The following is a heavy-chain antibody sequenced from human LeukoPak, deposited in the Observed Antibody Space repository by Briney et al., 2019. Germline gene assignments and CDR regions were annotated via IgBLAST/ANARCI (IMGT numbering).Heavy chain of an antibody. CDR3: AGQSPAWYSGSCSADY. V-gene: IGHV4-4*07. CDR1: GGSISSYY. J-gene: IGHJ4*02. D-gene: IGHD1-26*01. CDR2: IYTSGST. Sequence: PSETLSLTCTVSGGSISSYYWSWIRQPAGKGLEWIGRIYTSGSTNYNPSLKSRVTMSVDTSKNQFSLKVSSVTAADTAVYYCAGQSPAWYSGSCSADYWGQGTLVTVSS.